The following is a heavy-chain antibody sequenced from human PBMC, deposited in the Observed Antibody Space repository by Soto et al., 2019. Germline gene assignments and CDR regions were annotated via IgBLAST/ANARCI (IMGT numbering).Heavy chain of an antibody. V-gene: IGHV1-18*01. CDR1: GYSFATSG. CDR2: ISVYNDNT. Sequence: QVQLVQSGTEVKKPGASMKVSCKASGYSFATSGISWVRQAPGQGLEWVGWISVYNDNTNYDQKFQDRVTMTTDTSTSTAYLELRNLTSDDTAVYYCARAGQYYDSSGYATWGQGTLVTVSS. CDR3: ARAGQYYDSSGYAT. D-gene: IGHD3-22*01. J-gene: IGHJ5*02.